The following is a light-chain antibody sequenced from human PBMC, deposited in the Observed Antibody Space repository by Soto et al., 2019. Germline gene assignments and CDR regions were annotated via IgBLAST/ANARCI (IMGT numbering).Light chain of an antibody. J-gene: IGLJ1*01. CDR2: EVS. V-gene: IGLV2-14*01. CDR3: CSYAGSNNYYL. CDR1: GSDLGYNY. Sequence: QSVLTQPASVSGSPGQSITISCTGTGSDLGYNYVSWSQQHPGKAPKLLIFEVSNRPSGASNRFSGSKSGSAASLTISGLQAEDEADYYCCSYAGSNNYYLFGPGTKVTVL.